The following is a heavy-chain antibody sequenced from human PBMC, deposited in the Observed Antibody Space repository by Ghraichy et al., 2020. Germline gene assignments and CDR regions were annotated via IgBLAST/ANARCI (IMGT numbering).Heavy chain of an antibody. D-gene: IGHD4-17*01. V-gene: IGHV4-59*01. Sequence: SETLSLTCTVSGGSISSYYWSWIRQPPGKGLEWIGYIYYSGSTNYNPSLKSRVTISVDTSKNQFSLKLSSVTAADTAVYYCAREGYYGDYVDYWGQGTLVTVSS. J-gene: IGHJ4*02. CDR3: AREGYYGDYVDY. CDR2: IYYSGST. CDR1: GGSISSYY.